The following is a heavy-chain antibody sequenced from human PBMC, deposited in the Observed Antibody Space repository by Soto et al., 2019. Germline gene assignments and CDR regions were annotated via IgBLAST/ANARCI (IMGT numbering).Heavy chain of an antibody. CDR2: TYYRSKWYN. Sequence: SQTLSLTCAISGDSVSGNSAAWNWIRQSPSRGLEWLGRTYYRSKWYNDYAVSVKSRITINPDTSKSQCSLQLNSVTPEDTAVYYCAREPWPRGPLAICFDYWGQGTLVTVSS. V-gene: IGHV6-1*01. J-gene: IGHJ4*02. CDR1: GDSVSGNSAA. D-gene: IGHD2-2*02. CDR3: AREPWPRGPLAICFDY.